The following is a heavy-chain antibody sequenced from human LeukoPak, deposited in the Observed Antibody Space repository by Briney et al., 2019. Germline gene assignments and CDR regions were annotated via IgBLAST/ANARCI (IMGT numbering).Heavy chain of an antibody. CDR3: AKDRDSHYGGYDYYYYYMDV. J-gene: IGHJ6*03. Sequence: GGSLRLSCAASGFTFSSYGMHWVRQAPGKGLEWVAVISYDGSNKYYADSVKGRFTISRDNSKNTLYLQMNSLRAEDTAVYYCAKDRDSHYGGYDYYYYYMDVWGKGTTVTVSS. D-gene: IGHD5-12*01. V-gene: IGHV3-30*18. CDR1: GFTFSSYG. CDR2: ISYDGSNK.